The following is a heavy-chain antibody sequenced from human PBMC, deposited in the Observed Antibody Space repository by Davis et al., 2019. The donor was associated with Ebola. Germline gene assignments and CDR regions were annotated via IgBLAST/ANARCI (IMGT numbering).Heavy chain of an antibody. V-gene: IGHV1-18*04. J-gene: IGHJ6*03. CDR1: GYTFTSYG. CDR3: ASSRRITIFGVVTSYYYYYMDV. D-gene: IGHD3-3*01. CDR2: ITAHNGNT. Sequence: ASVKVSCKASGYTFTSYGISWVRQAPGQGLEWMGWITAHNGNTKYAQKVQGRVTMTTDTSTSTAYLDLRSLRSDDTAVYYCASSRRITIFGVVTSYYYYYMDVWGKGTTVTVSS.